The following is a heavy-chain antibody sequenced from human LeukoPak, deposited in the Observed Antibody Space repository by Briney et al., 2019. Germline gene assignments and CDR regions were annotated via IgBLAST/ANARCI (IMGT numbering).Heavy chain of an antibody. Sequence: SETLSLTCAVYGGSFSGYYWSWIRQPPGKGLEWIGEINHSGSTNYNPSLKSRVTISVDTSKNQFSLKLSSVTAADTAVYYCARGLRWEGYYYYYGMDVWGQGTTVTVSS. D-gene: IGHD4-17*01. J-gene: IGHJ6*02. CDR2: INHSGST. CDR1: GGSFSGYY. V-gene: IGHV4-34*01. CDR3: ARGLRWEGYYYYYGMDV.